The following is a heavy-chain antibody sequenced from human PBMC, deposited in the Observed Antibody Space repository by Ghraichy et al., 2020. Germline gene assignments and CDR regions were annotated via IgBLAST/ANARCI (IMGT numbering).Heavy chain of an antibody. CDR1: DFTFGDYA. V-gene: IGHV3-49*03. CDR3: TRLGMGYDLLPSPPDDYYGMAL. Sequence: GESLRLSCTGSDFTFGDYAVSWFRQAPGKGLDWVGFIRRKSHGGTTDYAASVTGRFTISRDDSKSIAYLQMNSLEGEDSAVYYCTRLGMGYDLLPSPPDDYYGMALWGQGTTVIVSS. D-gene: IGHD3-3*01. CDR2: IRRKSHGGTT. J-gene: IGHJ6*02.